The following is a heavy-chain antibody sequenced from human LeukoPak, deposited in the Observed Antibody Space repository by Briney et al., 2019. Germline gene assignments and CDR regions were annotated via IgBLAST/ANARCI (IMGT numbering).Heavy chain of an antibody. V-gene: IGHV5-51*01. CDR1: GYSFTKYW. Sequence: GESLKISCKASGYSFTKYWIGWVRQMPGKGLEWMGIIYPGDSDTRYSPSFQGQVTISADKSISTAYLQWSSLEASDTAIYYCARVLQMATFSGAQAHWGQGTLVTDSS. CDR2: IYPGDSDT. CDR3: ARVLQMATFSGAQAH. D-gene: IGHD5-24*01. J-gene: IGHJ4*02.